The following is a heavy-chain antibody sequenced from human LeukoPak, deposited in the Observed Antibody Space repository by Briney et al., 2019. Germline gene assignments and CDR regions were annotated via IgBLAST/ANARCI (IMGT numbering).Heavy chain of an antibody. CDR2: IYHSGST. Sequence: SETLSLTCTVSGYSISSGYYWGWIRQPPGKGLEWIGSIYHSGSTNYNPSLKSRVTISVDTSKNQFSLKLTSVTAADTAVYYCARGVGLTQGGAFDFWGQGTLVTVSS. J-gene: IGHJ4*02. CDR3: ARGVGLTQGGAFDF. CDR1: GYSISSGYY. D-gene: IGHD3-16*01. V-gene: IGHV4-38-2*02.